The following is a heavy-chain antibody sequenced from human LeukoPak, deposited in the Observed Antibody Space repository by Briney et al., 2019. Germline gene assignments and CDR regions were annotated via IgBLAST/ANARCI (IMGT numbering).Heavy chain of an antibody. CDR3: ARPSSSTGYSSPLGY. V-gene: IGHV5-51*01. CDR2: IFPRDSDT. CDR1: GCRFTSYW. D-gene: IGHD6-13*01. Sequence: VGSPKISCKGSGCRFTSYWLGLVRPVPGKGLEGMGIIFPRDSDTQYSPSFQGQVTISADKCISTAYLQWSSLKASDTAMYYCARPSSSTGYSSPLGYWGQGTLVTVS. J-gene: IGHJ4*02.